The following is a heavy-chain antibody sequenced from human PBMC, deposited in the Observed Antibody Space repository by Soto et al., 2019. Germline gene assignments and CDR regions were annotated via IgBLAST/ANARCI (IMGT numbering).Heavy chain of an antibody. J-gene: IGHJ6*02. Sequence: QVQLVQSGAEVKKPGASVKVSCKASGYTFTSYGITWVRQAPGQGLEWMGWISGYNGNTNYEQQLQGRVTMTTDTSTSNAYMELRSLRADDTAVYYCARVGGVVTARPRYYYGMDVWGQGTAVTVSS. CDR3: ARVGGVVTARPRYYYGMDV. CDR2: ISGYNGNT. V-gene: IGHV1-18*01. CDR1: GYTFTSYG. D-gene: IGHD2-21*02.